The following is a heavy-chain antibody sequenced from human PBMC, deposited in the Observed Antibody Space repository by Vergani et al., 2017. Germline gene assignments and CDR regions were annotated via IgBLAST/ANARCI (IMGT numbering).Heavy chain of an antibody. D-gene: IGHD2-2*01. V-gene: IGHV3-23*01. CDR3: AKSISIVVQAAYFDY. CDR1: GFTFSSYT. Sequence: EVQLLESGGGLVQPGGSLRLSCAASGFTFSSYTMTWVRQAPGKGLEWVSAISGSGGSTYYADSVKGRFTISRDNSKNTLYLQMNSLRAEDTAIFYCAKSISIVVQAAYFDYWGQGTLVTVSS. J-gene: IGHJ4*02. CDR2: ISGSGGST.